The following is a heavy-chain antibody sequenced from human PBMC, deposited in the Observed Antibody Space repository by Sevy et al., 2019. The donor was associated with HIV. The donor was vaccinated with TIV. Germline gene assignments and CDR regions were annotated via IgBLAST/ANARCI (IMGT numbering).Heavy chain of an antibody. V-gene: IGHV3-30*04. CDR3: AGGIRGGGYFDY. J-gene: IGHJ4*02. CDR1: GFTFSSYA. CDR2: ISYDGSNK. Sequence: GGSLRLSCAASGFTFSSYAMHWVRQAPGKGLEWVAVISYDGSNKYYADPVNGRFTISRDNSKNTLYLQMNSRRAEDTAVYYCAGGIRGGGYFDYWGQGTLVTVSS. D-gene: IGHD3-10*01.